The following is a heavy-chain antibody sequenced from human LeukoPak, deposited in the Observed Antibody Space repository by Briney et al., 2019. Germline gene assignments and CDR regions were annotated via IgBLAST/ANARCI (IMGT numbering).Heavy chain of an antibody. Sequence: GGSLRLSCAASGFTFSSYSIHWVRQAPGKGLEWVAVISYDGSNKYYADSVKGRFTISRDNSKNTLYLQMNSLRAEDTAVYYCARRAGAYSHPYDYWGQGTLVTVSS. V-gene: IGHV3-30*03. CDR1: GFTFSSYS. J-gene: IGHJ4*02. D-gene: IGHD4/OR15-4a*01. CDR3: ARRAGAYSHPYDY. CDR2: ISYDGSNK.